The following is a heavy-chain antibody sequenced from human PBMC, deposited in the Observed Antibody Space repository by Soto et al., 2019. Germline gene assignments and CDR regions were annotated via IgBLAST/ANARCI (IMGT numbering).Heavy chain of an antibody. V-gene: IGHV3-30-3*01. CDR2: ISYDGSNK. CDR1: GFTFSSYA. J-gene: IGHJ4*02. CDR3: ARDKGRQWWYYFDY. D-gene: IGHD2-15*01. Sequence: QVQLVESGGGVVQPGRSLRLSCAASGFTFSSYAMHWVRQAPGKGLEWVAVISYDGSNKYYADSVKGRFTISRDNSKNTLYLQMNSLRAEDTAVYYCARDKGRQWWYYFDYWGQGTLVTVSS.